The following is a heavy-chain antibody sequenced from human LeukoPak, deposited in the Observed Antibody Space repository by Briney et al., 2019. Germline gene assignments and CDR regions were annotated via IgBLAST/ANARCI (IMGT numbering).Heavy chain of an antibody. V-gene: IGHV4-59*12. CDR1: GGFINDYY. Sequence: SETLSLTCTVSGGFINDYYWSWIRQPPGKGLEWIGYIYYSGSTYYNPSLKSRVTISVDTSKNQFSLKLSSVTAADTAVYYCARENDYGDYLPYFDYWGQGTLVTVSS. D-gene: IGHD4-17*01. CDR3: ARENDYGDYLPYFDY. J-gene: IGHJ4*02. CDR2: IYYSGST.